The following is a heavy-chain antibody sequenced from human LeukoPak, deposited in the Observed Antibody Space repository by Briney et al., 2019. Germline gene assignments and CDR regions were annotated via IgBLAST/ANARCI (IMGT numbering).Heavy chain of an antibody. CDR1: GYTFTSYG. Sequence: ASVKVSCKASGYTFTSYGISWVRQAPGQGLEWMGWISAYNGNTNYAQKLQGRVTMTTDTSTSTAYMELRSLRSDDTAVYYCARDRDCSSTSCYIDYWGQGTLVTVSS. J-gene: IGHJ4*02. D-gene: IGHD2-2*02. CDR2: ISAYNGNT. CDR3: ARDRDCSSTSCYIDY. V-gene: IGHV1-18*01.